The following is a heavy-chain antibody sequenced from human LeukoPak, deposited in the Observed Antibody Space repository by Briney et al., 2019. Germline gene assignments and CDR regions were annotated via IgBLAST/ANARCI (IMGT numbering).Heavy chain of an antibody. CDR2: IYSGGST. Sequence: GSVRLSCAASEFSVGNNYMTWVRQAPGKWLEWVSLIYSGGSTYYADSVKGRFTISRDNSKNTLYLQMNSLRAEDTAVYYCVRYGRRANDQPFDVWGQGTMVTVSS. CDR3: VRYGRRANDQPFDV. J-gene: IGHJ3*01. CDR1: EFSVGNNY. V-gene: IGHV3-66*01. D-gene: IGHD1-1*01.